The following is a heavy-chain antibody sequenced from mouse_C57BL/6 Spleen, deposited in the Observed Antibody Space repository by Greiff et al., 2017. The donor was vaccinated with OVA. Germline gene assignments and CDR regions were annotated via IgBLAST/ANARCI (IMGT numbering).Heavy chain of an antibody. D-gene: IGHD2-4*01. V-gene: IGHV1-52*01. CDR1: GYTFTSYW. CDR3: ARAGLRPYWYFDV. CDR2: IDPSDSET. Sequence: QVQLQQPGAELVRPGSSVKLSCKASGYTFTSYWMHWVKQRPIQGLEWIGNIDPSDSETHYNQKFKDKATLTVDKSSSTAHMQLSSLTSEDSAVYYCARAGLRPYWYFDVWGTGTTVTVSA. J-gene: IGHJ1*03.